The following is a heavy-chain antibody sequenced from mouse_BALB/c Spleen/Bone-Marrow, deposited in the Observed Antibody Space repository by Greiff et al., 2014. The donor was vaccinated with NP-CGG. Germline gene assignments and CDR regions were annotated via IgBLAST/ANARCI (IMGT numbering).Heavy chain of an antibody. V-gene: IGHV14-3*02. CDR2: IDPANGNT. Sequence: VQLQQSGAELVKPGASVKLSCTASGFNIKDTYIHWVKQRPEQGLEWIGRIDPANGNTKSDPKFQGKATITTNSSPNTAYLQLSSLTSEDTAVYYCNARDYRYEGYAMDYWGQGTSVTVSS. J-gene: IGHJ4*01. D-gene: IGHD2-14*01. CDR1: GFNIKDTY. CDR3: NARDYRYEGYAMDY.